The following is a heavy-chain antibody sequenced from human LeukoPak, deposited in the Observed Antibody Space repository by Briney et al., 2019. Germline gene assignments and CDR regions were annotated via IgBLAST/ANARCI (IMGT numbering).Heavy chain of an antibody. J-gene: IGHJ6*02. CDR2: FYQTGTT. CDR3: ARHSDRYYYSMDV. CDR1: AASVTYY. Sequence: SQSLSPAWTLSAASVTYYWSGFRQPPGKGLEWIGQFYQTGTTAYNPSLKSVVTISRDTSENQISVQLSSVTAADTAMYCCARHSDRYYYSMDVWGQGTTVTVSS. D-gene: IGHD1-26*01. V-gene: IGHV4-59*08.